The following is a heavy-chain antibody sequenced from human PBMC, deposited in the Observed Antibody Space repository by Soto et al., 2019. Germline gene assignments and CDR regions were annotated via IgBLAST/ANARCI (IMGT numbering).Heavy chain of an antibody. V-gene: IGHV3-11*06. CDR1: GFTFSDYY. Sequence: PGGSLRLSCAASGFTFSDYYMSWIRQAPGKGLEWDSYISSSSSYTNYADSVKGRFTISRDNAKNSLYLQMNSLRAEDTAVYYCARVPTPRYDSSGYYPAGAFDIWGQGTMVTVSS. CDR2: ISSSSSYT. D-gene: IGHD3-22*01. J-gene: IGHJ3*02. CDR3: ARVPTPRYDSSGYYPAGAFDI.